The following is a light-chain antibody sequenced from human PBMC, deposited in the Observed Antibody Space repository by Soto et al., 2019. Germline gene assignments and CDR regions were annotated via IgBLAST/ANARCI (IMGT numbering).Light chain of an antibody. CDR2: EVS. CDR3: CSYAGSSTVV. CDR1: SSDVGSYNL. J-gene: IGLJ2*01. Sequence: QSVLTQPASVSGSPGQSITISCTGTSSDVGSYNLVSWYQQHPGKAPKLMIYEVSKRPSGVSNRFSGSKSGNTASLTTSGLQAEDEADYYCCSYAGSSTVVFGGGTKVTVL. V-gene: IGLV2-23*02.